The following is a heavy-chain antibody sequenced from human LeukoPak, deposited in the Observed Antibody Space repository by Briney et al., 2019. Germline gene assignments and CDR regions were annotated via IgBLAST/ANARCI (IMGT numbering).Heavy chain of an antibody. CDR1: GFAVSSSNY. CDR3: ARGTWDY. V-gene: IGHV3-53*01. Sequence: PGGSLTLSCPASGFAVSSSNYMTWVRQAPGKGLEWVSVIYNAGSTFYADSVKGRFTISRDNAKNTLYLQMNSLRAEDTAVYYCARGTWDYWGQGTLVTVSS. CDR2: IYNAGST. J-gene: IGHJ4*02.